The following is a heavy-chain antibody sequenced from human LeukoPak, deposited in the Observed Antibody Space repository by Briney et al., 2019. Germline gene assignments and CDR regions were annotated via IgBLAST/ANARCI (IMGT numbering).Heavy chain of an antibody. D-gene: IGHD1-20*01. CDR2: IYYSGST. J-gene: IGHJ4*02. V-gene: IGHV4-39*01. CDR1: GGSISSSSYY. Sequence: SETLSLTCTVSGGSISSSSYYWGWIRQPPGKGLEWIGSIYYSGSTYYNPSLKSRVTISVDTSKNQFSLKLSSVTAADTAVYYCAGPVTGTTGVFDYWGQGTLVTVSS. CDR3: AGPVTGTTGVFDY.